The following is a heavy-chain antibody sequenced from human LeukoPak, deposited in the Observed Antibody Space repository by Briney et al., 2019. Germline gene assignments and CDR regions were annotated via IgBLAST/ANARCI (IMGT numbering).Heavy chain of an antibody. D-gene: IGHD4-17*01. CDR1: GGSISSGGYY. CDR3: ARERGHGYDYGDYVDY. Sequence: SETLSLTCTVSGGSISSGGYYWSWIRQHPGKGLEWIGYIYYSGSTYYNPSLKSRVTISVDTSKNQFSLKLSSVTAADTAVYYCARERGHGYDYGDYVDYWGQGTLVTVSS. J-gene: IGHJ4*02. CDR2: IYYSGST. V-gene: IGHV4-31*03.